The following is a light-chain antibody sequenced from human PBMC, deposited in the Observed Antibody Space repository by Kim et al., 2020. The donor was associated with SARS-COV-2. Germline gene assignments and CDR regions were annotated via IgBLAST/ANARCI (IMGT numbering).Light chain of an antibody. J-gene: IGKJ1*01. Sequence: EIVLTQSPGTLSLSPGDRASLSCGASQSLSSAFVAWYQKQPGQKPRLLIYGTSSRPPGIPDRFSGSGSGTDFSLIISRLEPEDFAVYFCQHYGGSRTFGQGTKVDIK. CDR1: QSLSSAF. CDR3: QHYGGSRT. V-gene: IGKV3-20*01. CDR2: GTS.